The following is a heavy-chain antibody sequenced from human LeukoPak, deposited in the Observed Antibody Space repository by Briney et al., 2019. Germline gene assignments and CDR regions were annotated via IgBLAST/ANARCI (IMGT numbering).Heavy chain of an antibody. Sequence: SGGSLRLSCAASGFTFSNYEMNWVRQAPGQGLEWVLYISSSGSIIYYADSVKGRFTISRDNAMNSLYLQMNGLRAEDTAVYYCARASGGGYYYPFDYWGQGTLVTVSS. CDR1: GFTFSNYE. CDR3: ARASGGGYYYPFDY. D-gene: IGHD3-22*01. J-gene: IGHJ4*02. V-gene: IGHV3-48*03. CDR2: ISSSGSII.